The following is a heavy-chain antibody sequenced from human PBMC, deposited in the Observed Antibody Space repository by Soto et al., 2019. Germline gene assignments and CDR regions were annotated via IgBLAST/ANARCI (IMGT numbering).Heavy chain of an antibody. Sequence: EAPLVESGGGLVQPGGSLRLSCAASGFTFSSYEMNWVRQAPGKGLEWVSYISSSGSTIYYADSVKGRFTISRDNAKNSLYLQMNSLRAEDTAVYYCARNWAYYYYGMDVWGQGTTVTVSS. CDR2: ISSSGSTI. D-gene: IGHD7-27*01. V-gene: IGHV3-48*03. CDR3: ARNWAYYYYGMDV. J-gene: IGHJ6*02. CDR1: GFTFSSYE.